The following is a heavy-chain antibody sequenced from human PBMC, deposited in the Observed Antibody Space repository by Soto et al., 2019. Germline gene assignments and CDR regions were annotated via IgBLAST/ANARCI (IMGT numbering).Heavy chain of an antibody. V-gene: IGHV4-31*02. J-gene: IGHJ5*02. CDR3: AGGGYYDFWSGYWGYNWFDP. CDR1: GGSISSGGYY. CDR2: IYYSGST. D-gene: IGHD3-3*01. Sequence: SETLSLTCTVSGGSISSGGYYWSWIRQHPGKGLEWIGYIYYSGSTYYNPSLKSRVTISVDTSKNQFSLKLSSVTAADTAVYYCAGGGYYDFWSGYWGYNWFDPWGQGTLVTVSS.